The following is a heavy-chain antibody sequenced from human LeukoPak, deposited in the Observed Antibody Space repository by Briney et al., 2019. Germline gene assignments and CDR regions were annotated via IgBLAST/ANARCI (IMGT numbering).Heavy chain of an antibody. V-gene: IGHV3-48*03. CDR1: GFTFSSYG. CDR3: ARGGFNYDSYHFDY. Sequence: XGXLRLSCAASGFTFSSYGMNWVRQAPGKGLEWVSYTSGSGSTIYYADSVKGRFTISRDNAKNSLYLQMNSLRAEDTAVYYCARGGFNYDSYHFDYWGQGTLVTVSS. J-gene: IGHJ4*02. CDR2: TSGSGSTI. D-gene: IGHD5-18*01.